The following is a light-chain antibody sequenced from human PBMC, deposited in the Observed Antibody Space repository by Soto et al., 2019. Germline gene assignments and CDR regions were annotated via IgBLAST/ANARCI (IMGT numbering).Light chain of an antibody. J-gene: IGLJ1*01. CDR1: SSNIGSNT. Sequence: QSVLTQPPSASGTPGQSVTISCSGSSSNIGSNTVNWYQQLPGTAPKLLIYSNNQRPPGVPDRFSGSKSGTSASLAISGLQYEDEADYYCAAWDDSLNSPVFGNGNKVTVL. CDR2: SNN. CDR3: AAWDDSLNSPV. V-gene: IGLV1-44*01.